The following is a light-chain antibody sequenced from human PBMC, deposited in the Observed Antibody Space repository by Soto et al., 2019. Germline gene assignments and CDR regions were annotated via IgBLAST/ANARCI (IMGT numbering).Light chain of an antibody. CDR3: QQYGDSPLT. Sequence: EIVLTQSPGTLSLSPGERATLSCRASQSVSSSYLAWYQQKPGQAPRLLIYGASSRATGIPDRFSGSGSGTDFTLTISRLEPEDFAVYYWQQYGDSPLTIGQGTKVEIK. CDR1: QSVSSSY. J-gene: IGKJ1*01. CDR2: GAS. V-gene: IGKV3-20*01.